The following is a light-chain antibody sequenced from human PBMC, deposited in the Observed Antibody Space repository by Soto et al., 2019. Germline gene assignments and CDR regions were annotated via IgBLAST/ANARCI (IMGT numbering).Light chain of an antibody. Sequence: QSVLTQPASVSGSPGQSITISCTGTSSDVGGYNYVSWYQQHPGKAPKPIIYEVSNRPSGVSNRFSGSKSDNTASLTISGLQAEDEADYYCSSYTSSNTYVFGTGTKLTVL. V-gene: IGLV2-14*01. J-gene: IGLJ1*01. CDR2: EVS. CDR3: SSYTSSNTYV. CDR1: SSDVGGYNY.